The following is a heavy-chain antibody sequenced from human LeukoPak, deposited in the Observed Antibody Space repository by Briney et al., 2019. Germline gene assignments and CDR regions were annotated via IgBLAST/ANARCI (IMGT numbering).Heavy chain of an antibody. J-gene: IGHJ5*02. V-gene: IGHV1-2*02. CDR2: INPNSGGT. CDR1: VYTFTGYY. CDR3: ARDLELGWFDP. D-gene: IGHD6-6*01. Sequence: ASAKVSCKASVYTFTGYYMHWVRQAPGQGLEWMGWINPNSGGTNYAQKFQGRVTMTRDTSISTAYMELSRLRSDDTAVYYCARDLELGWFDPWGQGTLVTVSS.